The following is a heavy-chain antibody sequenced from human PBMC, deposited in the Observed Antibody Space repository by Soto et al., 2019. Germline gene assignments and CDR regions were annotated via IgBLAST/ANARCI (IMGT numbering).Heavy chain of an antibody. CDR1: GDSVSSNGAC. D-gene: IGHD2-15*01. CDR2: IYYSSKWFH. V-gene: IGHV6-1*01. CDR3: ARVHCSAGTCLDGLDF. Sequence: PSQTLSLTCVISGDSVSSNGACWNWIRQSPSRGLQWLGRIYYSSKWFHDYAASVESRMAINPDTSRNQFSLQLNYVTPEDTAVYYXARVHCSAGTCLDGLDFWGQGTTVTVSS. J-gene: IGHJ6*02.